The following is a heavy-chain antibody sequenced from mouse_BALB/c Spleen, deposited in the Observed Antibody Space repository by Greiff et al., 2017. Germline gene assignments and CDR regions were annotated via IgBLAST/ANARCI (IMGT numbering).Heavy chain of an antibody. CDR3: ARSYYGSSPYYFDY. V-gene: IGHV5-17*02. CDR2: ISSGSSTI. Sequence: EVKLMESGGGLVQPGGSRKLSCAASGFTFSSFGMHWVRQAPEKGLEWVAYISSGSSTIYYADTVKGRFTISRDNPKNTLFLQMTSLRSEDTAMYYCARSYYGSSPYYFDYWGQGTTLTVSS. CDR1: GFTFSSFG. D-gene: IGHD1-1*01. J-gene: IGHJ2*01.